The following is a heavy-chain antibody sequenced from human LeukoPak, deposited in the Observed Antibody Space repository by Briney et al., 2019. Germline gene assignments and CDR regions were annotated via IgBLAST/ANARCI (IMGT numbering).Heavy chain of an antibody. CDR1: DGSFSGYY. Sequence: SETLSLTCAVYDGSFSGYYWSWIRQPPGKGLEWIGEINHSGSTNYNPSLKSRVTASVDTSKNQFSLKLSSVTAADTAVYYCARGRWNTSSSNRPFDYWGQGTLVTVSS. CDR3: ARGRWNTSSSNRPFDY. V-gene: IGHV4-34*01. J-gene: IGHJ4*02. D-gene: IGHD6-13*01. CDR2: INHSGST.